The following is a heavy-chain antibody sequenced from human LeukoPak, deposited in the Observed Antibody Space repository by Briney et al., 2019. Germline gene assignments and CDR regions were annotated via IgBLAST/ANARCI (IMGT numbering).Heavy chain of an antibody. CDR3: AKWGDYDVLTGYYVPDY. V-gene: IGHV3-23*01. Sequence: GGSLRLSCAASGFTFSNYAMSWVRQAPGRGLEWVSAILGSGGGTYYADSVKGRFTVSRDNSKSTLYLQMNSLRAEDTALYYCAKWGDYDVLTGYYVPDYWGQGTLVTVSS. CDR2: ILGSGGGT. D-gene: IGHD3-9*01. CDR1: GFTFSNYA. J-gene: IGHJ4*02.